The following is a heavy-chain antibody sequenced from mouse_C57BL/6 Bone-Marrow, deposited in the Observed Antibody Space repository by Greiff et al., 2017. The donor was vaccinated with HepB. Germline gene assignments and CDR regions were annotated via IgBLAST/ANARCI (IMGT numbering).Heavy chain of an antibody. CDR1: GFNIKDDY. CDR2: IDPENGDT. Sequence: VQLQQSGAELVRPGASVKLSCTASGFNIKDDYMHWVKQRPEQGLEWIGWIDPENGDTEYASKFQGKATITADTSSNTAYLQLSSLTSEDTAVYYCTTGLRWRTWFAYWGQGTLVTVSA. V-gene: IGHV14-4*01. D-gene: IGHD2-2*01. J-gene: IGHJ3*01. CDR3: TTGLRWRTWFAY.